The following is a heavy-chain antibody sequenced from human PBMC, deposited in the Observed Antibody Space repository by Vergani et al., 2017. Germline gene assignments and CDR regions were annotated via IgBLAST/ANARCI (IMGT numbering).Heavy chain of an antibody. CDR1: GFTFDDYA. CDR2: ISGSGGST. V-gene: IGHV3-23*04. CDR3: AKDHMLAGWFYYFDY. J-gene: IGHJ4*02. D-gene: IGHD6-19*01. Sequence: EVQLVESGGGLVQPGRSLRLSCAASGFTFDDYAMSWVRQAPGKGLEWVSAISGSGGSTYYADSVKGRFTISRDNSKNTLYLQMNSLRAEDTAVYYCAKDHMLAGWFYYFDYWGQGTLVTVSS.